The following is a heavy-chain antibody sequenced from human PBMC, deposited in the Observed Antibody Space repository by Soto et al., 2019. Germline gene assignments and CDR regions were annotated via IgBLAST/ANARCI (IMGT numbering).Heavy chain of an antibody. CDR2: IYYSGST. D-gene: IGHD6-13*01. J-gene: IGHJ6*02. CDR3: ARDSIRIAAAGTDYYYGMDV. V-gene: IGHV4-31*03. Sequence: SETLSLTCTVSGGSISSGGYYWSWIRQHPGKGLEWIGYIYYSGSTYYNPSLKSRVTISVDTSKNQFSLKLSSVTAADTAVYYCARDSIRIAAAGTDYYYGMDVWGQGTTVTVSS. CDR1: GGSISSGGYY.